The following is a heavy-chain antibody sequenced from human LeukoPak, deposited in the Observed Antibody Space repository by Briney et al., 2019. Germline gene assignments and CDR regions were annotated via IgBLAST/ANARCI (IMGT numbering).Heavy chain of an antibody. Sequence: SETLSLTCTVSGGSISSGGYYWSWIRQHPGKGLEWIGYIYYSGSTYYNPSLKSRVTISVDTSKNQFSLKLSSVTAADTAVYYCARLSTAMGSIFDYWGQGTLVTVSS. J-gene: IGHJ4*02. CDR3: ARLSTAMGSIFDY. V-gene: IGHV4-31*03. D-gene: IGHD5-18*01. CDR2: IYYSGST. CDR1: GGSISSGGYY.